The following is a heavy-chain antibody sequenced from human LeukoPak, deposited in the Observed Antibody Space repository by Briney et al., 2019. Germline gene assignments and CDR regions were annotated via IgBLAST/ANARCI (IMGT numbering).Heavy chain of an antibody. CDR3: ARDYGDYVSYFDY. J-gene: IGHJ4*02. CDR2: IKQDGSET. D-gene: IGHD4-17*01. CDR1: GFTFSSYW. V-gene: IGHV3-7*01. Sequence: GGSLRLSCAASGFTFSSYWMSWVRQSPGKGLEWVAIIKQDGSETYYVDSVKGRFTISRDNPKNSLYLQMNSLRAEDTAVYYCARDYGDYVSYFDYWGQGTLVTVSS.